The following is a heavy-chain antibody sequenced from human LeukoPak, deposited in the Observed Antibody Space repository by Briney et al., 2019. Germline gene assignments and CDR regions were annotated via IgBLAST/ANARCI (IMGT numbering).Heavy chain of an antibody. CDR1: GGSISSGGYS. D-gene: IGHD3-10*01. J-gene: IGHJ4*02. CDR3: AKKRDGSGSFDY. V-gene: IGHV4-30-2*01. Sequence: SETLSLTCAVSGGSISSGGYSWRWIRQPPGKGLEWIGYIYHSGSTYYNPSLKSRVTISVDRSKNQFSLKLSSVTAADTAVYYCAKKRDGSGSFDYWGQGTLVTVSS. CDR2: IYHSGST.